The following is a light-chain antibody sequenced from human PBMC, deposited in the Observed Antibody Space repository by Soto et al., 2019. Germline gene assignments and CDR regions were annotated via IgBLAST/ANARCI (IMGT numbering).Light chain of an antibody. CDR1: SSDVGAYNY. CDR2: DVI. V-gene: IGLV2-14*01. J-gene: IGLJ2*01. Sequence: QSALTQPASVSGSPGQSITISCTGTSSDVGAYNYVSWYQQHPGKAPKLIIYDVINRPAGVSNRVSGSKSGNTASLTISGRQAEDEADYYCSSYTRSSTSVVFGGGTKVTVL. CDR3: SSYTRSSTSVV.